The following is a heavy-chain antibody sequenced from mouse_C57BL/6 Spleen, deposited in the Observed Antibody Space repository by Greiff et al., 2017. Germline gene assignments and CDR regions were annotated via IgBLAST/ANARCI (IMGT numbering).Heavy chain of an antibody. CDR3: ARKGANWAYWYFDV. CDR1: GYTFTSYW. D-gene: IGHD4-1*01. J-gene: IGHJ1*03. Sequence: QVQLKQPGAELVKPGASVKMSCKASGYTFTSYWITWVKQRPGQGLEWIGDIYPGSGSTNYNEKFKSKATLTVDTSSSTAYMQLSSLTSEDSAVYYCARKGANWAYWYFDVWGTGTTVTVSS. CDR2: IYPGSGST. V-gene: IGHV1-55*01.